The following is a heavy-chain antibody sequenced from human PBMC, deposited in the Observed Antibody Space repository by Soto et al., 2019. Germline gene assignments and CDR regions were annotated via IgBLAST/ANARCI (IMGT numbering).Heavy chain of an antibody. Sequence: PGGSLRLSCAASGFIFSSFSMHWVRQAPGKGLEWVAVISYDETNKYYADSVKGRFTISRDNSKNTLYLEMNSLRVEDTAVYFCAKDLVWFGELHHWGQGTLVTHSS. CDR2: ISYDETNK. CDR1: GFIFSSFS. J-gene: IGHJ5*02. D-gene: IGHD3-10*01. CDR3: AKDLVWFGELHH. V-gene: IGHV3-30*18.